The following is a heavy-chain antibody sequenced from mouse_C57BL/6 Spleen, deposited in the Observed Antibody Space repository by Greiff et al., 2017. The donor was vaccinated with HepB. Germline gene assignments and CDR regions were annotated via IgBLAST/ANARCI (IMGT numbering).Heavy chain of an antibody. V-gene: IGHV5-6*01. CDR1: GFTFSSYG. J-gene: IGHJ1*03. D-gene: IGHD2-14*01. Sequence: EVLLVESGGDLVKPGGSLKLSCAASGFTFSSYGMSWVRQTPDKRLEWVATISSGGSYTYYPDSVKGRFTISRDNAKNTLYLQMSSLKSEDPAMDDGARGGTTPWYFDAWGTATPATV. CDR3: ARGGTTPWYFDA. CDR2: ISSGGSYT.